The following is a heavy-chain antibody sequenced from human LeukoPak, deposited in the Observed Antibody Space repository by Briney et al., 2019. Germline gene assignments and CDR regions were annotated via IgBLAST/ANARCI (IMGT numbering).Heavy chain of an antibody. CDR1: GFTFNNYN. CDR2: ITSSGTYI. V-gene: IGHV3-21*01. Sequence: GGSLRLSCAASGFTFNNYNMNWVRQAPGKALEWVSSITSSGTYIFYADSVKGRFTISRDNAKNSLYLQMNSLGPEDTAVYYCARRAVATILDDYWGQGTLVTVSS. D-gene: IGHD5-24*01. J-gene: IGHJ4*02. CDR3: ARRAVATILDDY.